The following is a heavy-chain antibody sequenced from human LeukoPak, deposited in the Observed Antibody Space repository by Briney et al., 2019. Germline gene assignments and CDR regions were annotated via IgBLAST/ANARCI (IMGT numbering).Heavy chain of an antibody. Sequence: PSETLSLTCAVYGGSFTGYYWSWIRQPPGKGLEWIGEGDHTGGTKYNPSLKSRVTISADSSKNQFSLKLSSVTAADTAVYYCARDTNFGAFDIWGQGTMVTVSS. CDR2: GDHTGGT. CDR1: GGSFTGYY. J-gene: IGHJ3*02. V-gene: IGHV4-34*01. D-gene: IGHD2-8*01. CDR3: ARDTNFGAFDI.